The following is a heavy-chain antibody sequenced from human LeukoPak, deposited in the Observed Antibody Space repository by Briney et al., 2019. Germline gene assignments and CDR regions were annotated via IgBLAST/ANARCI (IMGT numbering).Heavy chain of an antibody. CDR2: IKQDGSEK. Sequence: GGSLRLSCAASGFTFSSYWMNWVRQAPGKGLEWVANIKQDGSEKYYVDSVKGRFTISRDNAKNSLYLQMNSLRAEDTAVYYCARDTADIDCSSTSCPYDAFDIWGQGTMVTVSS. CDR3: ARDTADIDCSSTSCPYDAFDI. D-gene: IGHD2-2*01. V-gene: IGHV3-7*01. CDR1: GFTFSSYW. J-gene: IGHJ3*02.